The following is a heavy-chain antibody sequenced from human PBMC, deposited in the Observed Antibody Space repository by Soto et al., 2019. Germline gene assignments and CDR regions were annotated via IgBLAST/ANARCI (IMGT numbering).Heavy chain of an antibody. CDR1: GFTFSSYS. V-gene: IGHV3-21*01. D-gene: IGHD6-13*01. CDR2: ISSSSSYI. CDR3: ARVGDSSSWRGGWGYFDY. J-gene: IGHJ4*02. Sequence: EVQLVESGGGLVKPGGSLRLSCAASGFTFSSYSMNWVRQAPGKGLEWVSSISSSSSYIYYADSVRGRFTISRDNAKNSLYLQMNSLRAEDTAVYYCARVGDSSSWRGGWGYFDYWGQGTLVTVSS.